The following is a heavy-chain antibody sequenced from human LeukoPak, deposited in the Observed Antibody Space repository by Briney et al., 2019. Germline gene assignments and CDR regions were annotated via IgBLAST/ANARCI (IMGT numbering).Heavy chain of an antibody. Sequence: SETLSLTCTVSGGSISSYYWSWIRQPPGKGLEWIGYIYYSVSTNYNPSLKSRVTISVDTSKNQFSPKLSSVTAADTAVYYCARVDAWFGELFSWYFDLWGRGTLVTVSS. CDR1: GGSISSYY. CDR3: ARVDAWFGELFSWYFDL. V-gene: IGHV4-59*01. J-gene: IGHJ2*01. D-gene: IGHD3-10*01. CDR2: IYYSVST.